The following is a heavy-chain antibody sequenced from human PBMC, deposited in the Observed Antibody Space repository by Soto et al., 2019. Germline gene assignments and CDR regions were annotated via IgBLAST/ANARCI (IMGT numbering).Heavy chain of an antibody. D-gene: IGHD1-1*01. CDR3: AREGSHSAYNFAIGIQLWSFDR. CDR1: GGSFSGYY. J-gene: IGHJ5*02. Sequence: PSETLSLTCAVYGGSFSGYYWSWIRQPPGKGLEWIGEIDHGGSTNYNPSLESRVTISFDTSRNQFSLKLKSVTAADMAVYYCAREGSHSAYNFAIGIQLWSFDRWGQGLPVTVS. CDR2: IDHGGST. V-gene: IGHV4-34*01.